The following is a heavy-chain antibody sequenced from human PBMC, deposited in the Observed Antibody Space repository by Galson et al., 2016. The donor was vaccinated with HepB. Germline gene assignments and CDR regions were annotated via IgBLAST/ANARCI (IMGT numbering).Heavy chain of an antibody. CDR2: ISAYNGNT. CDR1: GGTLTEYS. Sequence: SVKVSCKASGGTLTEYSISWVRQAPGQGLEWMGWISAYNGNTNYAQKFQGRVTMTTDKSTRTAYMELGSLRSDDTAVYYCARQNGITIFGVVIPSFMDVWGQGTTVTVSS. J-gene: IGHJ6*02. V-gene: IGHV1-18*01. CDR3: ARQNGITIFGVVIPSFMDV. D-gene: IGHD3-3*01.